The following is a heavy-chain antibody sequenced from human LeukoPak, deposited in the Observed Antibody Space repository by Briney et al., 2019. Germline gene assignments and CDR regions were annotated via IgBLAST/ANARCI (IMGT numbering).Heavy chain of an antibody. CDR2: ISGSGDGT. Sequence: GGSLRLSCGASGFTFSNYAMSWVRQAPGKGLEWVSAISGSGDGTYSADSVKGRFTISRDNSKNTLYLQMNSLRAEDTAVYYCAKPFYSGYDSHFDYWGQGTLVTVSS. CDR3: AKPFYSGYDSHFDY. CDR1: GFTFSNYA. V-gene: IGHV3-23*01. J-gene: IGHJ4*02. D-gene: IGHD5-12*01.